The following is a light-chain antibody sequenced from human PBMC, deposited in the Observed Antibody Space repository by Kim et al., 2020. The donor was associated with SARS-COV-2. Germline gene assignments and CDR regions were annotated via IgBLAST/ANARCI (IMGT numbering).Light chain of an antibody. CDR1: SLRSYY. CDR2: GKN. J-gene: IGLJ2*01. V-gene: IGLV3-19*01. CDR3: NSRDTNDNVV. Sequence: VALGQTVRITCPGDSLRSYYATWFQQKPGQAPILVIYGKNNRPSGIPDRFSGSSSGNTASLTITGTQAGDEAYYYCNSRDTNDNVVFGGGTQLTVL.